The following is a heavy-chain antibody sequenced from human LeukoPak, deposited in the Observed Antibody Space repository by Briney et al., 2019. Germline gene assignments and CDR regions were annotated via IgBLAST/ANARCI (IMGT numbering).Heavy chain of an antibody. D-gene: IGHD2-15*01. Sequence: GASVKVSCKASGYTFTGYYMHWVRQAPGQGLEWMGWINPNSGGTNYAQKFQGRVTMTRDTSISTAYMELSRLRSADTAVYYCAREGYCSGASCHSGAHFQHWGQGTLVTVSS. CDR3: AREGYCSGASCHSGAHFQH. V-gene: IGHV1-2*02. CDR2: INPNSGGT. CDR1: GYTFTGYY. J-gene: IGHJ1*01.